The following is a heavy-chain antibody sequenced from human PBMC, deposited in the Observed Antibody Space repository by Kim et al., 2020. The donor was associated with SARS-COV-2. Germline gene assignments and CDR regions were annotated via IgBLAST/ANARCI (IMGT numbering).Heavy chain of an antibody. Sequence: ASVKVSCKASGYTLTGYYMHWVRQAPGQGLEWMGRINPNSGGTNYAQKFQGRVTMTRDTSISTAYMELSRLRSDDTAVYYCARDGVLWFGDYYYYYGMDVWGQGTTVTVSS. CDR2: INPNSGGT. D-gene: IGHD3-10*01. CDR3: ARDGVLWFGDYYYYYGMDV. V-gene: IGHV1-2*06. CDR1: GYTLTGYY. J-gene: IGHJ6*02.